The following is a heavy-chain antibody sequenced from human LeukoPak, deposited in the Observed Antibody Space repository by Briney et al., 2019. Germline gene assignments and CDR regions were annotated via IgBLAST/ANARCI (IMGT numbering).Heavy chain of an antibody. CDR1: GGSISSYY. J-gene: IGHJ5*02. Sequence: SETLSLTCTGSGGSISSYYWSWIRQPAGKGLEWIGRIYTSGSTNYNPSLKSRVAMSVDTSKNQFSLKLSSVTAADTAVYYCARGRGSGSYYWFDPWGQGTLVTVSS. CDR2: IYTSGST. D-gene: IGHD1-26*01. V-gene: IGHV4-4*07. CDR3: ARGRGSGSYYWFDP.